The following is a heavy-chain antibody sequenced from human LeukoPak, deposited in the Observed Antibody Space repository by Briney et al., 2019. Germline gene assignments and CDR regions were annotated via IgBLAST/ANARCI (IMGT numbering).Heavy chain of an antibody. J-gene: IGHJ6*02. CDR2: IKQDGREK. CDR1: GFTFSNYW. CDR3: ARDAGMDV. V-gene: IGHV3-7*01. Sequence: GGSLRLSCAASGFTFSNYWMSWVRQVQGKGLEWVANIKQDGREKYYVDSVKGRFTISRDNAKNSLYLQMNSLRAEDTAVYYCARDAGMDVWGLGTTVTVSS.